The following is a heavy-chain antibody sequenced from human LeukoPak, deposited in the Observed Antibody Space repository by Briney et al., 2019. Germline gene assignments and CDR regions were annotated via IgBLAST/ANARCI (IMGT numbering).Heavy chain of an antibody. J-gene: IGHJ4*02. CDR1: GYTFTSYY. Sequence: ASVKVSCKASGYTFTSYYMHWVRQAPGQGLEWMGWINPNSGGTNYAQKFQGRVTMTRDTSISTAYMELSRLRSDDTAVYYCARDLATRLLFGYWGQGTLVTVSS. CDR3: ARDLATRLLFGY. CDR2: INPNSGGT. D-gene: IGHD5-12*01. V-gene: IGHV1-2*02.